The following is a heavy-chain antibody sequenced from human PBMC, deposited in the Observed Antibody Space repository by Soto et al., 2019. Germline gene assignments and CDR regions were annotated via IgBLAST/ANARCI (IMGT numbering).Heavy chain of an antibody. CDR1: GYTFTSYD. D-gene: IGHD6-13*01. J-gene: IGHJ5*02. Sequence: QVQLVQSGAEVKKPGASVKVSCKASGYTFTSYDINSVRQATGQGLAWMGWMNPNSGNTGYAHKFQGRGTMTRNTATSTAYMDLSSLRPEDTAVYYCARETSAAGTGWFDPWGQGTLVTVSS. V-gene: IGHV1-8*01. CDR3: ARETSAAGTGWFDP. CDR2: MNPNSGNT.